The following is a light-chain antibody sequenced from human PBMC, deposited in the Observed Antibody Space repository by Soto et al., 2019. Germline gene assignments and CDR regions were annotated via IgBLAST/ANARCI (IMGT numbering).Light chain of an antibody. V-gene: IGLV2-11*01. CDR1: SSDVGGYNY. CDR2: DVS. Sequence: QLVLTQPRSVSGSPGQSVTISCTGTSSDVGGYNYVSWYQQHPGKAPKLMIYDVSKRPSGVPDRFSGSKSGNTASLTISGLQAEDEADYYCCSYAGSYTYVFRTGTKLTVL. J-gene: IGLJ1*01. CDR3: CSYAGSYTYV.